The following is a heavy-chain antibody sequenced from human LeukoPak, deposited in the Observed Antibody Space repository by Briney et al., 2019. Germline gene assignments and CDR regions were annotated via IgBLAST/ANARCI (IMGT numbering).Heavy chain of an antibody. D-gene: IGHD6-19*01. CDR1: GFTVSSNY. CDR2: ISSSSSTI. J-gene: IGHJ4*02. CDR3: ARDPSDSSGWWGY. Sequence: PGGSLRLSCAASGFTVSSNYMSWVRQAPGKGLEWVSYISSSSSTIYYADSVKGRFTISRDNAKNSLYLQMNSLRDEDTAVYYCARDPSDSSGWWGYWGQGTLVTVSS. V-gene: IGHV3-48*02.